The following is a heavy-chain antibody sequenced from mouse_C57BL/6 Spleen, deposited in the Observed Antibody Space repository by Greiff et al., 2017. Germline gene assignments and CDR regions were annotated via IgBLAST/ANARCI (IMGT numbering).Heavy chain of an antibody. CDR3: ARRGSSYYYAMDY. CDR1: GFNIKNTS. CDR2: IDPANGNT. V-gene: IGHV14-3*01. D-gene: IGHD1-1*01. Sequence: EVQLQQSVAELVRPGASVKLSCTASGFNIKNTSMHWVKQRPEQGLEWIGRIDPANGNTKYAPKFQGKATITADTSSNTAYLQLSSLTSEDTAIYYCARRGSSYYYAMDYWGQGTSVTVSS. J-gene: IGHJ4*01.